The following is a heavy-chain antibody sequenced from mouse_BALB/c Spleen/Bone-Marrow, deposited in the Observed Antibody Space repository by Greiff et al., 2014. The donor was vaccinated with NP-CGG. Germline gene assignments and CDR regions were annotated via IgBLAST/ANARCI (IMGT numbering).Heavy chain of an antibody. J-gene: IGHJ3*01. V-gene: IGHV1S30*02. CDR1: GYSFTGYY. Sequence: LQESGPELVKPGPSVKISCKASGYSFTGYYMHWVKQSHGKCLEWIGEINPYNGGTSYNQKFKGKATLTVDTSSSTAFMELHSLTSEDSLVYYCARQLYGNYAYWGQGTLVTVSA. CDR3: ARQLYGNYAY. CDR2: INPYNGGT. D-gene: IGHD2-10*02.